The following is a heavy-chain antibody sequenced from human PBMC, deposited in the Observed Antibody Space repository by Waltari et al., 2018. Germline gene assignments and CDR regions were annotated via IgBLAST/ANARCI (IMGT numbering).Heavy chain of an antibody. CDR3: ATGLFYGSGSHYYYYYYGMDV. CDR2: FDPEDGET. CDR1: GYTLTELS. D-gene: IGHD3-10*01. J-gene: IGHJ6*02. Sequence: QVQLVQSGAEVKKPGASVKVSCKVSGYTLTELSMHWVRQAPGKGLEWMGGFDPEDGETIYAQKFQGRVTMTEDTSTDTAYMELSSLRSEDTAVYYCATGLFYGSGSHYYYYYYGMDVWGQGTTVTVSS. V-gene: IGHV1-24*01.